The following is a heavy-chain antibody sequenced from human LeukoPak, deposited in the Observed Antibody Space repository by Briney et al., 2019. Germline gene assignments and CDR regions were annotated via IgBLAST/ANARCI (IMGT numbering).Heavy chain of an antibody. J-gene: IGHJ3*02. V-gene: IGHV4-39*01. D-gene: IGHD6-13*01. CDR1: GGTMSSGSYH. CDR2: SYYSGNT. CDR3: PRPIGYTSSWPVGI. Sequence: PSDTLSLTCIVSGGTMSSGSYHWGWIRQPPGKGLEWIGSSYYSGNTLYNPSLKIRDTIYIDTSTNQFSLKLKSVSAADTAMYYCPRPIGYTSSWPVGIWGEGKMVTASS.